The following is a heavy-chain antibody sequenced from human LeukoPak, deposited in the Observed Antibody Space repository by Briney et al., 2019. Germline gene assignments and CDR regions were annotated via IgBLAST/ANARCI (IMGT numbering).Heavy chain of an antibody. D-gene: IGHD3-16*01. CDR2: ISSSSGFT. J-gene: IGHJ4*02. Sequence: GTLSLTCAVSGGSISSSNWWSWVRQPPGKGLEWVSYISSSSGFTKYADSVRGRFTISRDNAKNSLYLQMNTLRVDDTAVYYCARGSPPGDWGQGTLVTVSS. CDR3: ARGSPPGD. CDR1: GGSISSSN. V-gene: IGHV3-11*05.